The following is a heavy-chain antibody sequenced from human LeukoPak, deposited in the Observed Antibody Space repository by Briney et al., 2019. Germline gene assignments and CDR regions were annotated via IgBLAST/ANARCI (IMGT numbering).Heavy chain of an antibody. J-gene: IGHJ6*03. D-gene: IGHD2-15*01. CDR3: ARASRCSGGSCYSNYYYYMDV. Sequence: SVKVSCKASRGTFSSYAISWVRQAPGQGLEWMGGIIPIFGTANYAQKFQGRVTITTDESTSTAYMELSSLRSEDTAVYYCARASRCSGGSCYSNYYYYMDVWGKGTTVTVSS. CDR2: IIPIFGTA. V-gene: IGHV1-69*05. CDR1: RGTFSSYA.